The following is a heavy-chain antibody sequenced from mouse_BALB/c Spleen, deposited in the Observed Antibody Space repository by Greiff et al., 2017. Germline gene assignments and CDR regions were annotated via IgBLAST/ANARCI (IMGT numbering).Heavy chain of an antibody. J-gene: IGHJ4*01. V-gene: IGHV1S29*02. CDR1: GYTFTDYD. CDR2: IYPYNGGT. Sequence: VHVKQSGPELVKPGASVKISCKASGYTFTDYDMHWVKQSHGKSLEWIGYIYPYNGGTGYNQKFKSKATLTVDNSSSTAYMELRSLTSEDSAVYYCAIEMAYYRYDGAMDYWGQGTSVTVSS. D-gene: IGHD2-14*01. CDR3: AIEMAYYRYDGAMDY.